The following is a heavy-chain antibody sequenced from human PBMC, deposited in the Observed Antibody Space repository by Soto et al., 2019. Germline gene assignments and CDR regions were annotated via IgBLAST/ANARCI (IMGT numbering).Heavy chain of an antibody. D-gene: IGHD2-15*01. CDR2: IIPIFGTA. Sequence: SVKVSCKASGGTFSSYAISWVRQAPGQGLEWMGGIIPIFGTANYAQKFQGRVTITADEATNTAYMELSSLRSEDTAVYYCASTFGGYCSGVSFYLEVPWYFDLWGRGTLVTVSS. CDR1: GGTFSSYA. CDR3: ASTFGGYCSGVSFYLEVPWYFDL. V-gene: IGHV1-69*13. J-gene: IGHJ2*01.